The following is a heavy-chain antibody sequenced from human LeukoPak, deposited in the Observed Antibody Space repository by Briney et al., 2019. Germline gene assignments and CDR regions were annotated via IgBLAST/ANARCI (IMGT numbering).Heavy chain of an antibody. D-gene: IGHD3-22*01. V-gene: IGHV1-69*06. CDR2: IIPIFGTA. CDR1: GGTFSSYA. CDR3: ARSLYYYDSSGHPDAFDI. J-gene: IGHJ3*02. Sequence: GSSVKVSCKASGGTFSSYAISWVRQAPGQGLEWMGGIIPIFGTANYAQKFQGRVTITADKSTSTAYMELSSLRSEDTAVYYCARSLYYYDSSGHPDAFDIWGQGTMVTVSS.